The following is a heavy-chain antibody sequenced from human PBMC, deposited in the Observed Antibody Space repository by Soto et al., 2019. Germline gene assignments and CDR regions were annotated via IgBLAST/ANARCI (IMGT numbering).Heavy chain of an antibody. CDR1: GFTFSNYW. Sequence: EVQLVESGGGLVQPGGSLRLSCAGSGFTFSNYWMHWVRQAPGKGLEWVSGIDHDGPTDYADSVRCRFTISRDNAENTLYVHMINLRAEDTAVYDCVRDSHGDYWGQGTLVTVSS. J-gene: IGHJ4*02. V-gene: IGHV3-74*01. CDR3: VRDSHGDY. CDR2: IDHDGPT.